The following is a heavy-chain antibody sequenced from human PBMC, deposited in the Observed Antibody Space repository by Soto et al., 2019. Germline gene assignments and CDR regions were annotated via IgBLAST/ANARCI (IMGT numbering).Heavy chain of an antibody. Sequence: SGPTLVNPTQTLTLTCTFSGSSLSTSGVGVGWIRQPPGKALEWLALIYWNDDKRYSPSLKSRLTITKDTSKNQVVLTMTNMDPVDTATYYCAHRRLWFGEFDAFAIWGQRTMVTVSS. CDR3: AHRRLWFGEFDAFAI. D-gene: IGHD3-10*01. CDR1: GSSLSTSGVG. CDR2: IYWNDDK. J-gene: IGHJ3*02. V-gene: IGHV2-5*01.